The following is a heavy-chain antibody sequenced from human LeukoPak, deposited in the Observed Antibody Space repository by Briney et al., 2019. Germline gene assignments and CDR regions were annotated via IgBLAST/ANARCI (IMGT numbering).Heavy chain of an antibody. V-gene: IGHV4-59*01. CDR2: IYYTGST. Sequence: SETLSLTCTVSGVSISSSFWSWIRQPPGRGLEYIGYIYYTGSTDYNPSLKGRVTISIDTSKNQFSLKLSSVTAADTAVYYCAKGPKYDPGTYSHYYGMDVWGQGTTVTVSS. CDR1: GVSISSSF. J-gene: IGHJ6*02. D-gene: IGHD1-1*01. CDR3: AKGPKYDPGTYSHYYGMDV.